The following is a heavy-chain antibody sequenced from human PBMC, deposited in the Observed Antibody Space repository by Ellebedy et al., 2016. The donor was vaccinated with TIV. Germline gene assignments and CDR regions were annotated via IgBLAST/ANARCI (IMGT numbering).Heavy chain of an antibody. CDR1: SGSISRFS. J-gene: IGHJ6*02. D-gene: IGHD3-3*01. Sequence: SETLSLXXTVSSGSISRFSWTWIRQPPGKGLEWIGYVFYSGDTIYNPSLNSRVTMSVDTSKNQFYLNLTSVTAADTAVYYCVRFDYDVEGYYGLDVWGQGTTVAVSS. V-gene: IGHV4-59*01. CDR2: VFYSGDT. CDR3: VRFDYDVEGYYGLDV.